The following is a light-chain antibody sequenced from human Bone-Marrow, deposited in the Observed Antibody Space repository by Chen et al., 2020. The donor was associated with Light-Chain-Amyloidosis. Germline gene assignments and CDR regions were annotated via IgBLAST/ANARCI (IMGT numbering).Light chain of an antibody. Sequence: SYVLTQPSSASVAPGQTATIACGGNNSGSTSVHWYQQTPGQAPLLVVYDDSARPSGIPERLSGSNSGNTATLTISRVEAGDEADYSCQVWDRSSDRPVFGGGTKLTVL. V-gene: IGLV3-21*02. CDR2: DDS. CDR1: NSGSTS. J-gene: IGLJ3*02. CDR3: QVWDRSSDRPV.